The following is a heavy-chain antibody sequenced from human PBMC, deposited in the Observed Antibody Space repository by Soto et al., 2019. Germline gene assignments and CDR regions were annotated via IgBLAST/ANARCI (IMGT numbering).Heavy chain of an antibody. CDR2: ISGSGGST. J-gene: IGHJ5*02. D-gene: IGHD6-19*01. CDR1: GFTFSSYA. Sequence: LRLSCAASGFTFSSYAMSWVRQAPGKGLEWVSAISGSGGSTYYADSVKGRFTISRDNSKNTLYLQMNSLRAEDTAVYYCAKALAVAGRYNWFDPWGQGTLVTVSS. CDR3: AKALAVAGRYNWFDP. V-gene: IGHV3-23*01.